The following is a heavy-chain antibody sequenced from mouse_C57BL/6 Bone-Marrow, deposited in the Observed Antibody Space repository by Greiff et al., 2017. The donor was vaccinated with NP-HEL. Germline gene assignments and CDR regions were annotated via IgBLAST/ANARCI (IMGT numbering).Heavy chain of an antibody. CDR3: ARGPPLVWYFDV. CDR1: GYTFTSYW. V-gene: IGHV1-64*01. Sequence: QVQLQQPGAELVKPGASVKLSCKASGYTFTSYWMHWVKQRPGQGLEWIGMIHPNSGSTNYNEKFKSKATLTVDKSSSTAYMQISSLTSEDSAVYYCARGPPLVWYFDVWGTGTTVTVSS. CDR2: IHPNSGST. J-gene: IGHJ1*03.